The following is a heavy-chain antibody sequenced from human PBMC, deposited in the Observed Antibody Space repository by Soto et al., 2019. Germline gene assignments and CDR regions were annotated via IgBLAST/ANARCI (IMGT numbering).Heavy chain of an antibody. CDR3: ARRVSPYIFDV. D-gene: IGHD3-3*02. CDR1: GFTFSAFA. V-gene: IGHV3-23*01. CDR2: MTGSGSVT. J-gene: IGHJ4*02. Sequence: GGSLRLSCAASGFTFSAFALGWVRQAPGKGLEWVSRMTGSGSVTYYADSVKGRFTVSRDNSKNTLDLQMNSLRAEDTAIYYCARRVSPYIFDVWGLGTLVTVSS.